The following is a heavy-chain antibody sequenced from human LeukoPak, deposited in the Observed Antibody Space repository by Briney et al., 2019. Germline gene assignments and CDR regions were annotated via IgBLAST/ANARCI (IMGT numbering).Heavy chain of an antibody. CDR2: IYSTGST. D-gene: IGHD6-13*01. CDR1: GGSISSYY. Sequence: SETLSLTCTVSGGSISSYYWSWIRQPAGKGLEWIGRIYSTGSTNYNPSLKSRVTMSVDTSKNQFSLRLRSVTAADTAVYYCARQIASAGTAGFDFRGQGALVTVSS. V-gene: IGHV4-4*07. J-gene: IGHJ4*02. CDR3: ARQIASAGTAGFDF.